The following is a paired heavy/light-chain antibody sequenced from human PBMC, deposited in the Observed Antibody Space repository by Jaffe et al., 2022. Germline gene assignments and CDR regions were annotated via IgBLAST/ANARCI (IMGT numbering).Light chain of an antibody. J-gene: IGKJ3*01. V-gene: IGKV3-11*01. CDR1: QSVSSY. CDR2: DAS. CDR3: QQRSNWPPRVT. Sequence: EIVLTQSPATLSLSPGERATLSCRASQSVSSYLAWYQQKPGQAPRLLIYDASNRATGIPARFSGSGSGTDFTLTISSLEPEDFAVYYCQQRSNWPPRVTFGPGTKVDIK.
Heavy chain of an antibody. Sequence: QVQLQQWGAGLLKPSETLSLTCAVYGGSFSGYYWSWIRQPPGKGLEWIGEINHSGSTNYNPSLKSRVTISVDTSKNQFSLKLSSVTAADTAVYYCARGIWVKSTTVTWKGAFDIWGQGTMVTVSS. CDR1: GGSFSGYY. D-gene: IGHD4-17*01. J-gene: IGHJ3*02. V-gene: IGHV4-34*01. CDR2: INHSGST. CDR3: ARGIWVKSTTVTWKGAFDI.